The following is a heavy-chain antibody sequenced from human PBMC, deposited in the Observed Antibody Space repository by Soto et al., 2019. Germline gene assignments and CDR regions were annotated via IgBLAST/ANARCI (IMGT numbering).Heavy chain of an antibody. CDR1: GGSISSGDYY. CDR2: IYYSGST. J-gene: IGHJ3*02. V-gene: IGHV4-30-4*01. CDR3: ARDSPNYDILTGYYTSHAFDI. Sequence: PSETLSLTCTVSGGSISSGDYYWSWIRQPPGKGLEWIGYIYYSGSTYYNPSLKSRVAISVDTSKNQSSLKLSSVTAADTAVYYCARDSPNYDILTGYYTSHAFDIWGQGTMVTVSS. D-gene: IGHD3-9*01.